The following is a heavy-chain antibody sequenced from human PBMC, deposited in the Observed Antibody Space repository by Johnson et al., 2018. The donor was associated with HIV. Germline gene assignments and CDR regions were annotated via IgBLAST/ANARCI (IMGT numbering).Heavy chain of an antibody. V-gene: IGHV3-30-3*01. J-gene: IGHJ1*01. CDR3: SRDPPLELGDNVRGLLGLRWAM. CDR1: GFTFSSYA. D-gene: IGHD3-10*02. CDR2: ISYDGSNK. Sequence: VQLVESGGGVVQPGRSLRLSCAASGFTFSSYAMHWVRQAPGKGLEWLAVISYDGSNKYYADSVKGRFTISRDNSKNTLYLQMNSLRAEDTAVYYCSRDPPLELGDNVRGLLGLRWAMWG.